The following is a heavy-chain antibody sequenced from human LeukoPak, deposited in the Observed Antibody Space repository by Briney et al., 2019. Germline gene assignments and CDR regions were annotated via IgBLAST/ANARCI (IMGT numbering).Heavy chain of an antibody. CDR1: GYTFTSYD. J-gene: IGHJ6*03. V-gene: IGHV1-8*03. CDR3: ARLYCSSTSCYNHYYYYMDV. Sequence: GASVKVSCKASGYTFTSYDINWVRQATGQGLEWMGWMNPNSGNTGYAQKFQVRVTITRNTSITTDYMELSRLRSEDTAVYYCARLYCSSTSCYNHYYYYMDVWGKGTTVTVSS. CDR2: MNPNSGNT. D-gene: IGHD2-2*02.